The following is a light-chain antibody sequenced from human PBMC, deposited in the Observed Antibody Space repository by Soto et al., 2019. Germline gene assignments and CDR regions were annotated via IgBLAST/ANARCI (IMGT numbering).Light chain of an antibody. CDR2: DAS. J-gene: IGKJ1*01. V-gene: IGKV3-20*01. Sequence: EIVLTQSPGTLSLSPGERATLSCRASQSVPRNYLAWYQQKPGQAPRLLIFDASNGATGIPDRFSGSGSGTDFTLTISRLEPEDFAVYYCQQCAISPRTFGQGTKVEIK. CDR3: QQCAISPRT. CDR1: QSVPRNY.